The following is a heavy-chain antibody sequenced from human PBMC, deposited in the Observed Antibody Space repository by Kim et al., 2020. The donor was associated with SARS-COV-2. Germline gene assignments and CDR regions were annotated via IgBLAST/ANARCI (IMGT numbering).Heavy chain of an antibody. Sequence: GGSLRLSSAASGFTFSSYAMSWVRQAPGKGLEWVSAISGSGGSTYYADSVKGRFTISRDNSKNTLYLQMNSLRAEDTAVYYCAKEPYYDFWSGYYFAYWGQGTLVTVSS. CDR3: AKEPYYDFWSGYYFAY. CDR1: GFTFSSYA. D-gene: IGHD3-3*01. J-gene: IGHJ4*02. V-gene: IGHV3-23*01. CDR2: ISGSGGST.